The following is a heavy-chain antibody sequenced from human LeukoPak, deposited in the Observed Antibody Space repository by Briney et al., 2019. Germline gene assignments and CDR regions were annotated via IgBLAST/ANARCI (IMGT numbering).Heavy chain of an antibody. CDR1: GFTFSGSA. Sequence: GGSLRLSCAASGFTFSGSAMHWVRQASGKGLEWVGRIRSKANSYATAYAASVKGRFTISRDDSKNTAYLQMNSLRAEDTAVYYCTKRIAAVVDAFDIWGQGTMVTVSA. CDR3: TKRIAAVVDAFDI. V-gene: IGHV3-73*01. D-gene: IGHD6-13*01. CDR2: IRSKANSYAT. J-gene: IGHJ3*02.